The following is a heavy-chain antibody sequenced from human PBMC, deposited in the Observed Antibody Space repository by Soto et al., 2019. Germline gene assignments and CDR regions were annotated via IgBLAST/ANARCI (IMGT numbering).Heavy chain of an antibody. D-gene: IGHD3-10*01. CDR2: IYHSRST. CDR3: ARGGEGGRGVIETDY. V-gene: IGHV4-30-2*01. J-gene: IGHJ4*02. Sequence: QLQLQESGSGLVKPSQTLSLTCAVSGGSISSGGYSWSWIRQPPGKGLEWIGYIYHSRSTYYNPSPKSRVTISVERSKNQFSLKLSSVPAADTAVYYCARGGEGGRGVIETDYWGQGTLVTVSS. CDR1: GGSISSGGYS.